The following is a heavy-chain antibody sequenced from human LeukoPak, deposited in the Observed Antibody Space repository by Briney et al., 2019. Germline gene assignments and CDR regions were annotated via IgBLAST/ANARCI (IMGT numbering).Heavy chain of an antibody. V-gene: IGHV3-48*03. CDR1: GFTFSSYE. J-gene: IGHJ4*02. Sequence: GGSLRLSCAASGFTFSSYEMNWVRQAPGKGLEWVSYISSSGSTKYYADSVKGRFTISRDNAKNSLYLQMNILRAEDTAVYYCARALKAGRGYYFYYWGQGTLVTVSS. CDR3: ARALKAGRGYYFYY. D-gene: IGHD3-10*01. CDR2: ISSSGSTK.